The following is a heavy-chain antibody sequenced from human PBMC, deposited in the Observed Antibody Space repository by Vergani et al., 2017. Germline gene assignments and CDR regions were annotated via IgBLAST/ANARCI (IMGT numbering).Heavy chain of an antibody. Sequence: QVQLVQSGAEVKEPGASVKVSCKASGYTFTSYHMHWVRQAPGQGLEWMGIINPRGGSTSYAHKFQGRITMTRDTSTRTVYMELTSLRSEDTAVYYCAREEEDIVVVPAAIWGFGSSAFDIWGQGTMVTVSS. CDR1: GYTFTSYH. V-gene: IGHV1-46*01. CDR3: AREEEDIVVVPAAIWGFGSSAFDI. J-gene: IGHJ3*02. CDR2: INPRGGST. D-gene: IGHD2-2*02.